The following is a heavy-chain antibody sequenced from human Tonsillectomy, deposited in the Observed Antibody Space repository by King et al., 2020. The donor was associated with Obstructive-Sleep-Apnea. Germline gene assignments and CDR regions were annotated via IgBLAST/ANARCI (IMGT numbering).Heavy chain of an antibody. Sequence: LQLQESGPGLVKPSETLSLTCTVSGGSISSSSYYWGWIRRPPGKGLEWIGSIYYSGSTYYNPSLKSRVTISVDTSKNQFSLKLSSVTAADTAVYYCARVDYGGNSENYWGQGTLVTVSS. V-gene: IGHV4-39*07. CDR1: GGSISSSSYY. CDR3: ARVDYGGNSENY. CDR2: IYYSGST. J-gene: IGHJ4*02. D-gene: IGHD4-23*01.